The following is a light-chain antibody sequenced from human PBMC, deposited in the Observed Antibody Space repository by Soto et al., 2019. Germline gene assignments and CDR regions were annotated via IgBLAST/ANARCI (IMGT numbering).Light chain of an antibody. CDR3: QHYNNYPWT. CDR1: QSINKW. CDR2: KAS. J-gene: IGKJ1*01. V-gene: IGKV1-5*03. Sequence: DIQMTQSPSTPSASPGDRVTITCRASQSINKWLAWYQQRPGEAPKLLLYKASHLQSGVPSRFSGSGSGTEFSLTISSLQPADFATYYCQHYNNYPWTFGQGTKVEIK.